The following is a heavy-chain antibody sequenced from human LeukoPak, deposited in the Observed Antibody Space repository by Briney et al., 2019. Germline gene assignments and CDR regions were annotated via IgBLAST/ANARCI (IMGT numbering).Heavy chain of an antibody. CDR2: INPNSGGT. J-gene: IGHJ4*02. V-gene: IGHV1-2*02. D-gene: IGHD2-15*01. CDR3: GWSPNTFYLDY. CDR1: GYTFTGYY. Sequence: VSVKVSCKASGYTFTGYYIHWVRQAPGQGLEWMGWINPNSGGTNSAQKFQGRVTMTRDTSISTAYMELSRLQSDDTAVYYCGWSPNTFYLDYWGQGTLVTVSS.